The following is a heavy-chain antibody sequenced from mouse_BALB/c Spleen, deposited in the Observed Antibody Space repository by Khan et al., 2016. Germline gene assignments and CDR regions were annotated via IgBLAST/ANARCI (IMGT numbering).Heavy chain of an antibody. V-gene: IGHV1-66*01. CDR3: ARSYYYGSPYYFDY. CDR2: IFTGSINT. CDR1: GYSFTSYY. Sequence: QVRLQQSGPELVKPGASVKISCKASGYSFTSYYIHWVKQRPGQGLEWIGGIFTGSINTKYNEKFKGKATLTADTSSSTAYMQLSSLTSEESADYFCARSYYYGSPYYFDYWGQGTTLTVSS. J-gene: IGHJ2*01. D-gene: IGHD1-1*01.